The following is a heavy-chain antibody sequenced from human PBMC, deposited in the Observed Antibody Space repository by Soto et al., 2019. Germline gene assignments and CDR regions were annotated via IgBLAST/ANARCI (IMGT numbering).Heavy chain of an antibody. Sequence: VQVLESGGGLVRPGGSLRLSCAVSGFTFSSYAMSWVRQAPGKGLEWVSGISGSGGSTYSADSVKGRFTISRDNSRNTLFLQMNSLRPEDTAVYYCAKDRKSGSGWYWDYWGQGTLVTVSS. V-gene: IGHV3-23*01. CDR2: ISGSGGST. D-gene: IGHD6-19*01. CDR1: GFTFSSYA. J-gene: IGHJ4*02. CDR3: AKDRKSGSGWYWDY.